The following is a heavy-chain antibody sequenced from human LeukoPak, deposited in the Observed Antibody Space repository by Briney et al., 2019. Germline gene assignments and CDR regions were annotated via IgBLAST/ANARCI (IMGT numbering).Heavy chain of an antibody. CDR2: ISGGGETT. J-gene: IGHJ4*02. CDR1: GFTFNNYA. Sequence: GGSLRLSCAASGFTFNNYAMNWVRQAPGKGLEWVSSISGGGETTYYADSAKGRFTISRDNSQNTLYLQMNSLRAEVTAVYYCARDDADYVGYFFFDYWGQGTLVTVSP. CDR3: ARDDADYVGYFFFDY. D-gene: IGHD4-17*01. V-gene: IGHV3-23*01.